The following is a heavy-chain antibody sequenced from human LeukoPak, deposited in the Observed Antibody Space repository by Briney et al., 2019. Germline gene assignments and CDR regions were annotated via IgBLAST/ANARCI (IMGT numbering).Heavy chain of an antibody. Sequence: GASVKVSCKASGYTFTSYDINWVRQATGQGLEWMGWMNPNSGNTGYAQKFQGRVTMTRNTSISTAYMELSSLRSEDTAVYYCARERGYCSSTSRRTPWFDPWGQGTLVTVSS. V-gene: IGHV1-8*01. CDR2: MNPNSGNT. J-gene: IGHJ5*02. CDR3: ARERGYCSSTSRRTPWFDP. D-gene: IGHD2-2*01. CDR1: GYTFTSYD.